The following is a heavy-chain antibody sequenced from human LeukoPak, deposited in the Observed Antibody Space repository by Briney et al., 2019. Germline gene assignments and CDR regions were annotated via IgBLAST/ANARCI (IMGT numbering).Heavy chain of an antibody. CDR1: GGSFSGYY. CDR2: INHSGST. CDR3: ARGKDSHFSAFDM. Sequence: PSETLSLTCAVYGGSFSGYYWSWIRQPPGKGLEWIGEINHSGSTNYNPSLKSRVTISVDTSKNQFSLKLSSVTAADTAMYYCARGKDSHFSAFDMWGQGTMVTVSS. J-gene: IGHJ3*02. V-gene: IGHV4-34*01.